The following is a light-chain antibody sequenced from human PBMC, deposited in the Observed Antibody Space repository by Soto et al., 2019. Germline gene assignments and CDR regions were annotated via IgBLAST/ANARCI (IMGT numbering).Light chain of an antibody. CDR3: SSYTSSSTVV. CDR2: DVS. J-gene: IGLJ2*01. V-gene: IGLV2-14*01. Sequence: QSALTQPASVSGSPGQSITISCTGTSSDVGGYNYVSWYQQHPGKAPNLMIYDVSNRPSGVSNRFSGSKSGNTASLTISGLQAEDAAYYYCSSYTSSSTVVFGGGTKLTVL. CDR1: SSDVGGYNY.